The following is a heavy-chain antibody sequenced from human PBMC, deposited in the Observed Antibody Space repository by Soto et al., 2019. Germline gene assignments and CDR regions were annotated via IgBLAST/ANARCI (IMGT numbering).Heavy chain of an antibody. J-gene: IGHJ5*02. D-gene: IGHD1-7*01. CDR2: FDPEDGET. CDR1: GYTLTELS. Sequence: QVQLVQSGAEVKKPGASVKVSCKVSGYTLTELSMHWVRQAPGKGLEWMGGFDPEDGETIYAQKFQGRVTMTEDTSTDTSYMELSSLRFEDTAVYYCATQNWNYDKYNWFDPWGQGTLVTVSS. CDR3: ATQNWNYDKYNWFDP. V-gene: IGHV1-24*01.